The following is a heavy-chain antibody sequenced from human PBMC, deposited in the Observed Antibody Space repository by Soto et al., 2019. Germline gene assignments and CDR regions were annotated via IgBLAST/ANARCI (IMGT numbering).Heavy chain of an antibody. CDR3: ARDPTYYDFWSGYYYYYGMDV. V-gene: IGHV4-59*01. J-gene: IGHJ6*02. D-gene: IGHD3-3*01. Sequence: SETLSLTCTVSGGSISSYYWSWIRQPPGKGLEWIGYIYYSGSTNYNPSLKSRVTISVDTSKNQFSLKLGSVTDADTAVYYCARDPTYYDFWSGYYYYYGMDVWGQGTTVTVSS. CDR1: GGSISSYY. CDR2: IYYSGST.